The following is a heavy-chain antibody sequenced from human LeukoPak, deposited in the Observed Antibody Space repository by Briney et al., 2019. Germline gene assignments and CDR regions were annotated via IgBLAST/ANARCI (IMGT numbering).Heavy chain of an antibody. CDR2: IYHSGST. CDR1: GYSISSGHY. D-gene: IGHD3-10*01. J-gene: IGHJ4*02. V-gene: IGHV4-38-2*02. Sequence: PSETLSLTCTVSGYSISSGHYWGWIRQPPGKGLEWIGSIYHSGSTYYNPSLKSRVTISVDTSKNQFSLKLSSVTAADTAVYYCARHVTGIWFGDHLDYWGQGTLVTVSS. CDR3: ARHVTGIWFGDHLDY.